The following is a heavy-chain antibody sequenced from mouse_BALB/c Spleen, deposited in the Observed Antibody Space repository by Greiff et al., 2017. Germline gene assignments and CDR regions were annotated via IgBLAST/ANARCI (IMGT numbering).Heavy chain of an antibody. CDR2: ISSGSSTI. Sequence: EVQLVESGGGLVQPGGSRKLSCAASGFTFSSFGMHWVRQAPEKGLEWVAYISSGSSTIYYADTVKGRFTISRDNPKNTLFLQMTSLRSEDTAMYYCARGNYDYDGVFDYWGQGTTLTVSS. CDR1: GFTFSSFG. V-gene: IGHV5-17*02. D-gene: IGHD2-4*01. CDR3: ARGNYDYDGVFDY. J-gene: IGHJ2*01.